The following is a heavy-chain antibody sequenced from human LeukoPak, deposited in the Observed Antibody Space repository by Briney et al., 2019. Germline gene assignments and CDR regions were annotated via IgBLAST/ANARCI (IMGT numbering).Heavy chain of an antibody. CDR3: ARLDIVFYGMDV. V-gene: IGHV4-34*09. J-gene: IGHJ6*02. CDR2: INHSGST. Sequence: PSETLSLTCAVYGGSFSSYYWSWIRQPPGKGLEWIGEINHSGSTNYNPSLKSRVTISVDTSKNQFSLKLSSVTAADTAVYYCARLDIVFYGMDVWGQGTTVTVSS. CDR1: GGSFSSYY. D-gene: IGHD5/OR15-5a*01.